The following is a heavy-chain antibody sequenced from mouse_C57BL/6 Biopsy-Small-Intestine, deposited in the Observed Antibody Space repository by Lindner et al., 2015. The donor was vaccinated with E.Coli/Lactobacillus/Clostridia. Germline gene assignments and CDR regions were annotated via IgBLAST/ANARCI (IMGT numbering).Heavy chain of an antibody. V-gene: IGHV5-17*01. D-gene: IGHD3-1*01. CDR1: GFTFSEYG. Sequence: VQLQESGGGLVKPGGSLKLSCAASGFTFSEYGMLWVRQAPERGLEWVAYISTGSSPIYYTDTVKGRFTISRDNAKNTLFLQMTSLRSEDTAIYYCARKGLLYYAMDYWGQGTSVTVSS. J-gene: IGHJ4*01. CDR3: ARKGLLYYAMDY. CDR2: ISTGSSPI.